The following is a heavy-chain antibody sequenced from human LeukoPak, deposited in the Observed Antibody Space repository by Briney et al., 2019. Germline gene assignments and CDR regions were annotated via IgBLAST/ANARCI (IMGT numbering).Heavy chain of an antibody. D-gene: IGHD2-21*02. CDR1: GGSISSYY. J-gene: IGHJ3*02. CDR3: ASGYCGGACQLGGLDM. V-gene: IGHV4-59*01. Sequence: SETLSLTCTVSGGSISSYYWSWLRQPPGKGLEYIGYSHYSGSTKYNPSLKSRVTISLDTSGNQFSLKLSSVTAADTAVYYCASGYCGGACQLGGLDMWGQGTMVTVSS. CDR2: SHYSGST.